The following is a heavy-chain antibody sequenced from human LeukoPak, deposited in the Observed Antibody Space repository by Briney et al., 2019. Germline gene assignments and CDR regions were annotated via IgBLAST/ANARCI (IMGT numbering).Heavy chain of an antibody. D-gene: IGHD3-22*01. V-gene: IGHV1-2*02. J-gene: IGHJ4*02. CDR2: INPNSGGT. CDR3: ARDHYYDSSGLGD. CDR1: VYTFTVYY. Sequence: ASVTVSFTASVYTFTVYYMHWVRQAPGQGIEWMGWINPNSGGTNYAQKFQGRVTMTRDTSISTAYMELSRLRSDDTAVYYCARDHYYDSSGLGDWGQGTLVTVSS.